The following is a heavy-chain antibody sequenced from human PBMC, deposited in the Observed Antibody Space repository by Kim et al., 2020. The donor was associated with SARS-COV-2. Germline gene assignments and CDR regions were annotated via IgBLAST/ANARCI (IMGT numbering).Heavy chain of an antibody. J-gene: IGHJ6*03. CDR3: ARVKYSSSWPAYYYMDV. D-gene: IGHD6-13*01. Sequence: VKGRFTITRENAKNSLYLQMNSLRAGDTAVYYCARVKYSSSWPAYYYMDVWGKGTTVTVSS. V-gene: IGHV3-13*01.